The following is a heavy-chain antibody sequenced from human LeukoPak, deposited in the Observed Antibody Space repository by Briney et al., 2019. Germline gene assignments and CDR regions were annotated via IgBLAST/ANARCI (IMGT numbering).Heavy chain of an antibody. CDR2: ISAYNGNT. D-gene: IGHD1-26*01. CDR1: GYTFTSYD. J-gene: IGHJ4*02. CDR3: ARGIRLVGALDY. V-gene: IGHV1-18*01. Sequence: GASVKVSCKASGYTFTSYDINWVRQATGQGLEWMGWISAYNGNTNYAQKLQGRVTMTTDTSTSTAYMELRSLRSDDTAVYYCARGIRLVGALDYWGQGTLVTVSS.